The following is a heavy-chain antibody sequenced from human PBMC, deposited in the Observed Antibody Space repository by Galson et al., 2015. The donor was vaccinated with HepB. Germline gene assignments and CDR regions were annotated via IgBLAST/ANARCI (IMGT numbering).Heavy chain of an antibody. J-gene: IGHJ5*02. CDR2: ISYDGSNK. CDR1: GFTFSSYG. CDR3: AKVNGGNGGYPGA. D-gene: IGHD4-23*01. V-gene: IGHV3-30*18. Sequence: SLRLSCAASGFTFSSYGMHWVRQPPGKGLEWVALISYDGSNKFYGDSVKGRFIISRDNSKNTLYLQMNSLRAEDTAVYYCAKVNGGNGGYPGAWGQGTLVTVSS.